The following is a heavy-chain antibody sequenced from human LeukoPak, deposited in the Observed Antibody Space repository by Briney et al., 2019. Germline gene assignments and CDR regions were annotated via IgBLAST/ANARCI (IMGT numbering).Heavy chain of an antibody. CDR1: GYTFTGYY. J-gene: IGHJ4*02. CDR3: ASAMGARTPLAFDY. D-gene: IGHD1-26*01. V-gene: IGHV1-2*02. CDR2: INPNSGGT. Sequence: GASVKVSCKASGYTFTGYYMHWVRQAPGQGLEWMGWINPNSGGTNYAQNFQGRVTMTRDTSISTAYMELSRLRSDDTAVYYCASAMGARTPLAFDYWGQGTLVTVSS.